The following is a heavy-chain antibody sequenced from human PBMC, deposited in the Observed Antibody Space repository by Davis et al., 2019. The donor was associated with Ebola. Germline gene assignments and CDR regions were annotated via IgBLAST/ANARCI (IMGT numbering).Heavy chain of an antibody. Sequence: GGSLRLSCAASGFTFSNAWMSWVRQAPGKGLEWVGRIKSKTDGGTTDYAAPVKGRFTISRDDSKNTLYLQMNSLKTEDTAVYYCTTDPGITITFGGVINYYGMDVWGQGTTVTVSS. J-gene: IGHJ6*02. CDR1: GFTFSNAW. D-gene: IGHD3-16*02. V-gene: IGHV3-15*01. CDR2: IKSKTDGGTT. CDR3: TTDPGITITFGGVINYYGMDV.